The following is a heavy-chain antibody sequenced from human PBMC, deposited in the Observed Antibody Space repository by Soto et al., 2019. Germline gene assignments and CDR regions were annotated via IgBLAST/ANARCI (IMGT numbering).Heavy chain of an antibody. CDR1: GGSFSKYG. V-gene: IGHV1-69*01. CDR2: IIPMFGIG. J-gene: IGHJ6*01. D-gene: IGHD1-26*01. CDR3: ARGYRENSFYAMDV. Sequence: VQLVQSGAEVKMPGSSVRVSCKASGGSFSKYGISWVRQAPGQGLEWMGGIIPMFGIGNYAEKFLGRVTITADESTSTSHMELSSLRSEDTAVYFCARGYRENSFYAMDVWGQGTTVTVSS.